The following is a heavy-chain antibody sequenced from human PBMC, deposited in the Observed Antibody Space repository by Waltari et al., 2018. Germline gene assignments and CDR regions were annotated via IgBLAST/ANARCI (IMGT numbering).Heavy chain of an antibody. J-gene: IGHJ6*02. CDR1: EFTFSSYA. V-gene: IGHV3-30*04. D-gene: IGHD3-22*01. CDR2: ISYNERNI. CDR3: ARDYCDRRNCHGMDV. Sequence: QVQLVESGGGVVQPGKSLRLSCATSEFTFSSYAMHWVRQAPGKGRGWGAVISYNERNIYYVDSVKGRFTISRDNSKKMLYLQMNSLRAEDTAAYYCARDYCDRRNCHGMDVWGQGTTVTVSS.